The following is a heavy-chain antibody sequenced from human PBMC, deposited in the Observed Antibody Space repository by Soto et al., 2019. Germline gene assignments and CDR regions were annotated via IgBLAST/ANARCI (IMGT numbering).Heavy chain of an antibody. CDR3: ARHMADMGGYVFDY. CDR2: MNPNSGNT. Sequence: VASVKVSCKASGYTFTGHFIHWVRQAPGQGLEWMGWMNPNSGNTGYAQKFQGRVTMTRNTSISTAYMELSSLRSEDTAVYYCARHMADMGGYVFDYWGQGTLVTVSS. CDR1: GYTFTGHF. V-gene: IGHV1-8*02. D-gene: IGHD3-16*01. J-gene: IGHJ4*02.